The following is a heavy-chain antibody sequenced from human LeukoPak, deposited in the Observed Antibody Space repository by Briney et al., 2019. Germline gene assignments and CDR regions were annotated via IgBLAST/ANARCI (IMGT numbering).Heavy chain of an antibody. V-gene: IGHV3-21*01. CDR3: ARGEDGYNLIGDY. CDR2: ISSSSSYI. D-gene: IGHD5-24*01. CDR1: GFTSSRFT. J-gene: IGHJ4*02. Sequence: PGGSLRLSCAAPGFTSSRFTMNWVRQAPGKGLEWVSSISSSSSYIYYADLVKGRFTISRDNAKKSLYLQMDSLRAEDTAVYYCARGEDGYNLIGDYWGQGTLVTVSS.